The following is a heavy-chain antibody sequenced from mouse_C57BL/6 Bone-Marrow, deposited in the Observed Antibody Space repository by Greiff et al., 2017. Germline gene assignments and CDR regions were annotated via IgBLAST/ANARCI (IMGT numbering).Heavy chain of an antibody. V-gene: IGHV1-64*01. J-gene: IGHJ4*01. CDR1: GYTFTNYW. Sequence: QVQLQQSGAELVKPGASVKLSCKASGYTFTNYWMHWVKQRPGQGLEWIGMMHPNGGSPDYNEQFKSEATLSVDKSSRTAYMELSSLTSEDSAVYYCASSYDYDDYTMDYWGQGTSVTVSS. CDR2: MHPNGGSP. CDR3: ASSYDYDDYTMDY. D-gene: IGHD2-4*01.